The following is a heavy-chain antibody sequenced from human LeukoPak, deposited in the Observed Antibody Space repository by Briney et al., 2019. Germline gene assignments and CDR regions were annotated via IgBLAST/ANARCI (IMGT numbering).Heavy chain of an antibody. V-gene: IGHV3-30*18. Sequence: GGSLRLSCAASGFTFSSDGMHWVRQAPGKGLEWVAVISYDGSSKYYADSVRGRFTISRDNSKSTLYLQMNSLRGEDTAVYYCAKDRSSTWSLDFWGQGTLVTVSS. D-gene: IGHD6-13*01. CDR1: GFTFSSDG. CDR3: AKDRSSTWSLDF. J-gene: IGHJ4*02. CDR2: ISYDGSSK.